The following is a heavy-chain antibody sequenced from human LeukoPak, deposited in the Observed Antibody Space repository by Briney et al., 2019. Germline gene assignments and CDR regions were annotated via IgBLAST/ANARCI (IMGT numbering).Heavy chain of an antibody. CDR1: GFTFFTYG. CDR3: ARIACTGGSCRQYYYYGIDV. J-gene: IGHJ6*02. D-gene: IGHD2-15*01. CDR2: IWYDGSNK. V-gene: IGHV3-33*01. Sequence: PGRSLRLSCAASGFTFFTYGMNWVRQAPGKGLEWVAVIWYDGSNKYYADSVKGRFTNSRDNSKNTLYLQMNSLRAEDTAVYYCARIACTGGSCRQYYYYGIDVWGQGTTVTVSS.